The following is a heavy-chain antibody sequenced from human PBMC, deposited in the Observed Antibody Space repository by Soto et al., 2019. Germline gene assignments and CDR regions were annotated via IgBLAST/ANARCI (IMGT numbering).Heavy chain of an antibody. J-gene: IGHJ5*02. CDR3: ARDTMREGAFDP. V-gene: IGHV4-31*03. CDR2: IYYSGST. CDR1: GGSISSGGYY. Sequence: LSLTCTVSGGSISSGGYYWSWIRQHPGKGLEWIGYIYYSGSTYYNPSLKSRVTISVDTSKNQFSLKLSSVTAADTAVYYCARDTMREGAFDPWGQGTLVTVSS. D-gene: IGHD1-1*01.